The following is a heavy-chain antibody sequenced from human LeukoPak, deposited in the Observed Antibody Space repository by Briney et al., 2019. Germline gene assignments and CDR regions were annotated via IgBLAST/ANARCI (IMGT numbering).Heavy chain of an antibody. CDR1: GFTFSSYA. Sequence: GGSLRLSCAASGFTFSSYAMTWVRQAPGKGLEWVSAISGSGHSTYYADSVKGRFTISRDNSKNTLYLQMNSLRAEDTAVYYCARGAFDYISSSGEWMGDYWGQGTLVTVSS. V-gene: IGHV3-23*01. CDR3: ARGAFDYISSSGEWMGDY. D-gene: IGHD6-6*01. CDR2: ISGSGHST. J-gene: IGHJ4*02.